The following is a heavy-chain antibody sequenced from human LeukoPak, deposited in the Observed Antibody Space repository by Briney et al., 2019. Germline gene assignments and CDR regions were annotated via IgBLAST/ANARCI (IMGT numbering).Heavy chain of an antibody. CDR3: ARVTVGATADYFDY. J-gene: IGHJ4*02. D-gene: IGHD1-26*01. CDR1: GFTFSTYS. Sequence: PGGSLRLSCAASGFTFSTYSMNWVRQAPGKGLEWLSYISSGSSTIYYADSVKGRFTISRDNARNSLYLQMNGLRAEDTAVYYCARVTVGATADYFDYWGQGTLVTVSS. V-gene: IGHV3-48*01. CDR2: ISSGSSTI.